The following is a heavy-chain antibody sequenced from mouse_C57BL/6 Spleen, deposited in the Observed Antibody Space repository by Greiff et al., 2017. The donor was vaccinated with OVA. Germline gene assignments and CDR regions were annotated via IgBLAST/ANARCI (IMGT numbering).Heavy chain of an antibody. CDR1: GFSFNTYA. J-gene: IGHJ3*01. V-gene: IGHV10-1*01. CDR3: VRPYGNYEWFAY. D-gene: IGHD2-1*01. CDR2: IRSKSNNYAT. Sequence: EVQLVESGGGLVQPKGSLKLSCAASGFSFNTYAMNWVRQAPGKGLEWVARIRSKSNNYATYYADSVKDRFTISRDDSESMRYLQINNLKTEDTAMYYCVRPYGNYEWFAYWGQGTLVTVSA.